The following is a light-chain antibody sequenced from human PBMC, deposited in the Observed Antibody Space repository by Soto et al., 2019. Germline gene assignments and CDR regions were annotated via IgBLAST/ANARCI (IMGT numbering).Light chain of an antibody. J-gene: IGKJ4*01. Sequence: EIVMTQSPATLSVSPGERATLSCSASQSVSSNLAWYQQKPGQAPRLLIYDASSRATGIPDRFSGGGSGTDFTLTISRLEPEDFAVYYCQQFSSYPLTFGGGTKVDIK. V-gene: IGKV3-20*01. CDR2: DAS. CDR1: QSVSSN. CDR3: QQFSSYPLT.